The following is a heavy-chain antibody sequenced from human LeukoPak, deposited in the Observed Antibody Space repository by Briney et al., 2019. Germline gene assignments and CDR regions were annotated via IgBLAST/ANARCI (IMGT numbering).Heavy chain of an antibody. CDR1: GYTFTSYY. V-gene: IGHV1-46*01. J-gene: IGHJ3*02. D-gene: IGHD3-22*01. CDR2: INPSGGST. Sequence: ASVKVSCKASGYTFTSYYIHWVRQAPGQGLEWMGIINPSGGSTTYAQKFQGRVTMTRNTSISTAYMELSSLRSEDTAVYYCARDPAYYYDSSGYYLDDAFDIWGQGTMVTVSS. CDR3: ARDPAYYYDSSGYYLDDAFDI.